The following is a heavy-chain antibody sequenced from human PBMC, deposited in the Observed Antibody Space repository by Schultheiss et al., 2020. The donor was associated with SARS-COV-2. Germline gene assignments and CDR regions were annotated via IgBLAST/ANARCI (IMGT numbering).Heavy chain of an antibody. CDR1: GDSITTYY. D-gene: IGHD1-1*01. CDR3: ARRRDWNDVFDY. Sequence: SETLSLTCTVSGDSITTYYWSWFRQPPGKGLEWIGYLHYSGDTNSNPSLKSRVITSVHTSKNQFSLKLTSVTAADTAVYYCARRRDWNDVFDYWGQGTLVTVSS. CDR2: LHYSGDT. J-gene: IGHJ4*02. V-gene: IGHV4-59*08.